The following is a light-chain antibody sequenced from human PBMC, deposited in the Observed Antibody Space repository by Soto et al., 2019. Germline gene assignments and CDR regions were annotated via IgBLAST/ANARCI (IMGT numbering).Light chain of an antibody. CDR2: DVR. CDR3: SSYTSSRTYV. Sequence: QSALTQPASVSGSPGQSITISCTGTSSDVGGYNFVSWYQQHPGKAPKLMIYDVRNRPSGVSNRFSGSKSVNTAPLTISGLQAEDEADYYCSSYTSSRTYVFGTGTKVTVL. J-gene: IGLJ1*01. V-gene: IGLV2-14*01. CDR1: SSDVGGYNF.